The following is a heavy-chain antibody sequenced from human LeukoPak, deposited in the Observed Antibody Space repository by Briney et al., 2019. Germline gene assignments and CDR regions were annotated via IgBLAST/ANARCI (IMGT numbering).Heavy chain of an antibody. CDR1: GYPINNYY. CDR2: IYYSGST. J-gene: IGHJ5*02. Sequence: PSETLSLTCTVSGYPINNYYWSWIRQSPGKGLEWIGYIYYSGSTNYNPSLKSRVTMSVDTSKTQFSLKLTSVTAADTAVYYCARRDSRWFDPWGQGTLVTVSS. CDR3: ARRDSRWFDP. V-gene: IGHV4-59*08. D-gene: IGHD3/OR15-3a*01.